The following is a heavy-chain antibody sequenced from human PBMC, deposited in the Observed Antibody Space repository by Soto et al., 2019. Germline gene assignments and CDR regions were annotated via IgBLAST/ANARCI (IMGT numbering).Heavy chain of an antibody. D-gene: IGHD6-13*01. Sequence: EVQLVESGGGLVQPGGSLRLSCAASGFTFSSYWMSWVRQAPGKGLEWVATIKQDGSEKYYVDSVKGRFTISRDNAKNSLYLQMNSLRAEDTAVYYCAREPPARIAAAGRHYWGQGTLVTVSS. CDR3: AREPPARIAAAGRHY. CDR2: IKQDGSEK. V-gene: IGHV3-7*01. J-gene: IGHJ4*02. CDR1: GFTFSSYW.